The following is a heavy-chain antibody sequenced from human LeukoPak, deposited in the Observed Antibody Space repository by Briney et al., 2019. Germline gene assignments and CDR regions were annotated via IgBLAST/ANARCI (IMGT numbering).Heavy chain of an antibody. Sequence: PGGSLRLSCAASGFTFSSYGMHWVRQAPGKGLEWVAFIRYDGSNKYYADSVKGRFTISRDNSKNTLYLQMNSLRAEDTAVYYCAKDTAMAKGNWFDPWGQGTLVTVSS. D-gene: IGHD5-18*01. CDR3: AKDTAMAKGNWFDP. CDR2: IRYDGSNK. J-gene: IGHJ5*02. V-gene: IGHV3-30*02. CDR1: GFTFSSYG.